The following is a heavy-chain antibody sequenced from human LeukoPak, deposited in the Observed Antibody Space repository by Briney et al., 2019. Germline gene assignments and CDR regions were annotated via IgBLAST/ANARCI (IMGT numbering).Heavy chain of an antibody. J-gene: IGHJ4*02. CDR1: GGSFSGYY. V-gene: IGHV4-34*01. CDR2: INHSGST. Sequence: SETLSLTCAVYGGSFSGYYWSWIRQPPGRGLEWIGEINHSGSTNYNPSLKSRVTISVDTSKNQFSLKLSSVTAADTAVYYCARGKYCSGGSCYQTDYWGQGTLVTVSS. CDR3: ARGKYCSGGSCYQTDY. D-gene: IGHD2-15*01.